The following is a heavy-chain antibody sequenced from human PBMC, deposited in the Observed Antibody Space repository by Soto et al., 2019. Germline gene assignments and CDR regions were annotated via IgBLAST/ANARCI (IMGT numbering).Heavy chain of an antibody. CDR3: ARVTAGSGSYQIDL. D-gene: IGHD3-10*01. Sequence: PXVCLRLSCVACGFPFSSFNLNWIRQAPGKGLEWVSSIGRVSTYIYYADSVRGRFTVSRDNAKNSVYLQMDGLTAEDSGIYYCARVTAGSGSYQIDLWAQRTLVTVSS. V-gene: IGHV3-21*01. CDR2: IGRVSTYI. CDR1: GFPFSSFN. J-gene: IGHJ4*02.